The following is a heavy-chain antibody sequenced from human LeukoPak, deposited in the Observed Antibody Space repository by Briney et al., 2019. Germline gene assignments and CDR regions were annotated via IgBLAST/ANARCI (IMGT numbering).Heavy chain of an antibody. CDR1: GFTFSDHY. V-gene: IGHV3-72*01. CDR2: TRNKANSYTT. J-gene: IGHJ3*02. CDR3: AREHSPVYYYDRGSVHDLLPFDI. D-gene: IGHD3-22*01. Sequence: PGGSLRLSCAASGFTFSDHYMDWVRQAPGKGLEWVRRTRNKANSYTTEYAASVKGRFTISRDDSKNSLYLQMNSLKTEDTAVYYCAREHSPVYYYDRGSVHDLLPFDIWGQGTMVTVSS.